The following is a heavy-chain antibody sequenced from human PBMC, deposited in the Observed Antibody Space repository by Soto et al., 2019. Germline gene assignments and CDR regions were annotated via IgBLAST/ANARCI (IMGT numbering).Heavy chain of an antibody. J-gene: IGHJ4*02. D-gene: IGHD4-17*01. V-gene: IGHV4-59*01. Sequence: SETLALTCTVSGGSISSYYWSWIRQPPGKGLEWIGYIYYSGSTNYNPSLKSRVTISVDTSKNQFSLKLSSVTAADTAVYYCARGMTTVTTFDYWGQGTLVTVSS. CDR1: GGSISSYY. CDR2: IYYSGST. CDR3: ARGMTTVTTFDY.